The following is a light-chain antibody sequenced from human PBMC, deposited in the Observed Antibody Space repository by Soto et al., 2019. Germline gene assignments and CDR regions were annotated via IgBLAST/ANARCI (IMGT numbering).Light chain of an antibody. Sequence: IVLTQSPGTLSLSPGERATLSCRASQSVGSTYLAWYQQKPGQAPRLLIFGASSRATGIPARFSGSGSETDFTLTISRLEPEDFAVYYCQQRSNWPGTFGQGTKVDIK. J-gene: IGKJ1*01. CDR1: QSVGSTY. V-gene: IGKV3D-20*02. CDR2: GAS. CDR3: QQRSNWPGT.